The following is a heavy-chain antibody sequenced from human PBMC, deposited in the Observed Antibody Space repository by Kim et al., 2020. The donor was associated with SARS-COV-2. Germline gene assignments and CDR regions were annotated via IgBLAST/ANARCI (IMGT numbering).Heavy chain of an antibody. D-gene: IGHD3-9*01. V-gene: IGHV3-7*05. CDR1: GFTPSIHW. CDR3: ARGISWLIQH. Sequence: GGSLRLSCAASGFTPSIHWMNWVRQTPGKGLEWVANINHDGTDTRYVESVKGRFTISRDSATTAMYLQMNSLRAEDTAVYYCARGISWLIQHWGQGTLVTVSS. J-gene: IGHJ1*01. CDR2: INHDGTDT.